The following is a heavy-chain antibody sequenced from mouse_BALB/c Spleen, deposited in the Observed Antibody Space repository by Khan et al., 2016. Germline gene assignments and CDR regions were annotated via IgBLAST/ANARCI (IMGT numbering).Heavy chain of an antibody. V-gene: IGHV1-7*01. CDR3: ARVTTVVSRALDY. CDR1: GYTFTSYW. D-gene: IGHD1-1*01. Sequence: QVRLQQSGAELAKPGASVKMSCRASGYTFTSYWMHWVKQRPGQGLEWIGYINPSTGYTDYNQKLKDKATLPAEKSSNTASMKLSSLTSEDCAVYYCARVTTVVSRALDYWGQGTSVTVAS. J-gene: IGHJ4*01. CDR2: INPSTGYT.